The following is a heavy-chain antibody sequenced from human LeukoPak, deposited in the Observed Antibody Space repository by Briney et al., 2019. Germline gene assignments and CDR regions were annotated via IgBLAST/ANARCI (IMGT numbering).Heavy chain of an antibody. Sequence: PSETLSLTCSVYGGSFSDYFWSWIRQSPGKGLEWIGEIDDGGNTNYNPSLMSRVILSIEKSKKQFSLVMRSVAAADTAVYYCARFSRITWGDWGHAFDIWGHGTMVIVSS. CDR2: IDDGGNT. CDR1: GGSFSDYF. CDR3: ARFSRITWGDWGHAFDI. J-gene: IGHJ3*02. D-gene: IGHD2-21*02. V-gene: IGHV4-34*01.